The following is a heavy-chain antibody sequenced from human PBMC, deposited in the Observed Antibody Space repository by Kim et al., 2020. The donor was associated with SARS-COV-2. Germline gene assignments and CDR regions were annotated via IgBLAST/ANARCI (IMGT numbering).Heavy chain of an antibody. Sequence: AASVKGRFSISRDNPKNSLFLQMNSLRAEDTAVYYCARGTLWTYYYNGMDVWGQGTSVTVAS. CDR3: ARGTLWTYYYNGMDV. D-gene: IGHD2-21*01. V-gene: IGHV3-11*01. J-gene: IGHJ6*02.